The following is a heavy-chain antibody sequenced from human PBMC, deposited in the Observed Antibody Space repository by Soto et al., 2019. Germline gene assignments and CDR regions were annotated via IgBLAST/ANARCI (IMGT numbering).Heavy chain of an antibody. V-gene: IGHV4-31*03. CDR2: IYYSGTT. D-gene: IGHD2-21*02. J-gene: IGHJ6*02. CDR1: GGSISSGGYY. CDR3: ARDLWGYCGTDCYPLDV. Sequence: PSETLSLTCTVSGGSISSGGYYWRWIRQHPGKGLEWIGSIYYSGTTLYNPSLKSRVSISVDTSKNQFSLKLNSLTAADTAVYYCARDLWGYCGTDCYPLDVWGQGTTVTVSS.